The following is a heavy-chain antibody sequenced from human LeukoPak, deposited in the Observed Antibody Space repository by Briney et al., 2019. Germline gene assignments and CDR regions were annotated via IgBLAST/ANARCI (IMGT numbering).Heavy chain of an antibody. CDR2: ISGSGGST. D-gene: IGHD5-24*01. CDR1: GFTFSSYA. Sequence: PGGSLRLSCAASGFTFSSYAMSWVRQAPGKGLEWVSAISGSGGSTYYADSVKGRFTISRDNSKNTLYLQMNSLRAEDTAVYYCALSRDGYTGGDWAHFDYWGQGTLVTVSS. J-gene: IGHJ4*02. CDR3: ALSRDGYTGGDWAHFDY. V-gene: IGHV3-23*01.